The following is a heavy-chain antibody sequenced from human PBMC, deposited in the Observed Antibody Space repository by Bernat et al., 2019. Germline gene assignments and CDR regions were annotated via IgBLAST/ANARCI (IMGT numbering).Heavy chain of an antibody. CDR1: GFTFSSYG. V-gene: IGHV3-33*01. CDR2: IWYDGSNK. D-gene: IGHD6-13*01. CDR3: ARDSSKLGPYDY. J-gene: IGHJ4*02. Sequence: QVQLVESGGGVVQPGRSLRLSCAASGFTFSSYGMHWVRQAPGKGLEWVAVIWYDGSNKYYADSAKGRFTISRDNSKNTLYLQMNSLRAEDTAVYYCARDSSKLGPYDYWGQGTLVTVPS.